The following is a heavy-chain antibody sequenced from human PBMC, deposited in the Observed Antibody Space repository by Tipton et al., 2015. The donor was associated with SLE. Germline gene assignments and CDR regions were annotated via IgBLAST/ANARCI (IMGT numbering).Heavy chain of an antibody. D-gene: IGHD2-2*01. CDR1: GGSISDYY. J-gene: IGHJ4*02. V-gene: IGHV4-59*08. CDR3: ARGERSSMPDC. CDR2: IYSSGTT. Sequence: TLSLTCTVSGGSISDYYCNWVRQPPGGGLEWIGRIYSSGTTNYNPSLKSRLSISIDTSNNQFSLKLNSVTAADTAVYYCARGERSSMPDCWGQGTLVTVSS.